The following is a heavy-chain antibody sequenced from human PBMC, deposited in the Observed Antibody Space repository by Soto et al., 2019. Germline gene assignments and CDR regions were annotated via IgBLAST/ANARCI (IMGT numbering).Heavy chain of an antibody. D-gene: IGHD4-17*01. V-gene: IGHV1-24*01. CDR3: ATDSYGPDAFDI. CDR1: GYTLTELS. Sequence: ASVKVSCKVSGYTLTELSMHWVRQAPGKGLEWMGGFDPEDGETIYAQKFQGRVTMTEDTSTDTAYMELSSLRSEDTAVYYCATDSYGPDAFDIWGQGTRVTVSS. CDR2: FDPEDGET. J-gene: IGHJ3*02.